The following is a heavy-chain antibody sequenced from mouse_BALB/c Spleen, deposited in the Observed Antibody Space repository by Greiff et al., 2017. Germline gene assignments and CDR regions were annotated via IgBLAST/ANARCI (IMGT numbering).Heavy chain of an antibody. CDR2: IDPANGNT. D-gene: IGHD2-3*01. CDR3: ARDGSFAY. J-gene: IGHJ3*01. V-gene: IGHV14-3*02. CDR1: GFNIKDTY. Sequence: LVESGAELVKPGASVKLSCTASGFNIKDTYMHWVKQRPEQGLEWIGRIDPANGNTKYDPKFQGKATITADTSSNTAYLQLSSLTSEDTAVYYCARDGSFAYWGQGTLVTVSA.